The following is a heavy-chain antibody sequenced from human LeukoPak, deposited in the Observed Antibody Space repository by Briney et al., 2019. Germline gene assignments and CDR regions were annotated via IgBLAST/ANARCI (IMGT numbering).Heavy chain of an antibody. V-gene: IGHV4-61*02. CDR2: IYTSGST. CDR1: GGSISSGTYY. Sequence: PSQTLSLTCSVSGGSISSGTYYWSWIRQPAGKGLEWIGRIYTSGSTNYNPSLKSRVTISVGTSKNQFSLKLSSVTAADTAMYYCARGSYYYGNWFDPWGQGTLVTVSS. D-gene: IGHD3-10*01. CDR3: ARGSYYYGNWFDP. J-gene: IGHJ5*02.